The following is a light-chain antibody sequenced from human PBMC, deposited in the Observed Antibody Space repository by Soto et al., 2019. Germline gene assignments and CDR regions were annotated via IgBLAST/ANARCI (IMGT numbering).Light chain of an antibody. V-gene: IGLV2-14*03. CDR3: SSYASTNTLV. CDR1: SSDVGGYNF. Sequence: QSALTQPASVSGSPGQSITISFTGTSSDVGGYNFVSWYQQHPGKAPQLMIYEVSNRPSGVSNRFSGSKSDNTASLTISGLQAGDEADYYCSSYASTNTLVFGTGTKLTVL. CDR2: EVS. J-gene: IGLJ1*01.